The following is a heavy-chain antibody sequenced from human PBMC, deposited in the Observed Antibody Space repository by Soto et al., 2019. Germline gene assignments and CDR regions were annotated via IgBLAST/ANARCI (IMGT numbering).Heavy chain of an antibody. Sequence: GGSLRLSCAASGFTFSSYAMSWVRQAPGKGLEWVSAISGSGGSTYYADSVKGRFTISRDNSKNTLYLQMNSLRAEDTAVYYCASSKYYDFWSGYYADYWGQGTLVTVSS. J-gene: IGHJ4*02. V-gene: IGHV3-23*01. D-gene: IGHD3-3*01. CDR1: GFTFSSYA. CDR2: ISGSGGST. CDR3: ASSKYYDFWSGYYADY.